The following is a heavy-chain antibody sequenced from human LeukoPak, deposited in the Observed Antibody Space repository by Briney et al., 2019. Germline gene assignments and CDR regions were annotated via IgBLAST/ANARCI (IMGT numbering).Heavy chain of an antibody. J-gene: IGHJ4*02. Sequence: TGGSLRLSCAASGCMFSSNWMSWVRLAPGKGLDWVVNMKEDGTETYYVDSMKGRFTISRENAKTSLYLQMNSLRVEDTAVYYCAKEGRSLQTYWGQGTLVTVSS. CDR2: MKEDGTET. D-gene: IGHD5-24*01. CDR1: GCMFSSNW. CDR3: AKEGRSLQTY. V-gene: IGHV3-7*03.